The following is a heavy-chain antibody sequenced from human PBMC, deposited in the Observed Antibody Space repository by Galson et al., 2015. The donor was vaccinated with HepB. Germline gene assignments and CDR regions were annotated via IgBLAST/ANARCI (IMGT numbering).Heavy chain of an antibody. Sequence: CAISGDSVSSNNGVWSWIRQSPSRGLQWLGRTYYRSKWYNEYAESVKSRITINPDTPKNQFSLHLHSVTPDDTAVYYCASSGRGGGWHSWYFDLWGRGTLVIVSS. J-gene: IGHJ2*01. D-gene: IGHD6-19*01. CDR2: TYYRSKWYN. CDR3: ASSGRGGGWHSWYFDL. CDR1: GDSVSSNNGV. V-gene: IGHV6-1*01.